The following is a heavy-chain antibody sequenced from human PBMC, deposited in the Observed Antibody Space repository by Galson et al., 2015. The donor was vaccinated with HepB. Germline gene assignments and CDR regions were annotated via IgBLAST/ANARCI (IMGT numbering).Heavy chain of an antibody. Sequence: SLRLSCAASGSTFSSYSMNWVRQAPGKGLEWVSSISSSSSYIYYADSVKGRFTISRDNAKNSLYLQMNSLRAEDTAVYYCARDLMVRGVPTGWFDPWGQGTLVTVSS. CDR2: ISSSSSYI. CDR1: GSTFSSYS. J-gene: IGHJ5*02. V-gene: IGHV3-21*01. D-gene: IGHD3-10*01. CDR3: ARDLMVRGVPTGWFDP.